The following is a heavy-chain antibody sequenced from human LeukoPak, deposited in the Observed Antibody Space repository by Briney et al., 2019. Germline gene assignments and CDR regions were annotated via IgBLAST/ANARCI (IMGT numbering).Heavy chain of an antibody. V-gene: IGHV4-61*02. Sequence: SETLSLTCTVSGGSISSGSYCWSWIRQPAGKGLEWIGRIYTSGSTNYNPSLKSRVTISVDTSKNQFSLKLSSVTAADTAVYYCARDYRIYDILTGYYSYYYYMDVWGKGTTVTVSS. J-gene: IGHJ6*03. CDR2: IYTSGST. CDR3: ARDYRIYDILTGYYSYYYYMDV. CDR1: GGSISSGSYC. D-gene: IGHD3-9*01.